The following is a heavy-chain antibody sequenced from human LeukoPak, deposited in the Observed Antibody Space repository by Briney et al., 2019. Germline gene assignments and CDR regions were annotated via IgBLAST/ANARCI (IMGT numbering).Heavy chain of an antibody. CDR3: ARESNYYGIYYYYYMDV. CDR2: ISSSSGYI. J-gene: IGHJ6*03. Sequence: GGSLRLSCAASGFTFSSYSMNWVRQAPGKGLEWVSSISSSSGYIYYADSVKGRFTISRDNAKNSLYLQMNSLRAEDTAVYYCARESNYYGIYYYYYMDVWGKGTTVTISS. CDR1: GFTFSSYS. V-gene: IGHV3-21*01. D-gene: IGHD3-10*01.